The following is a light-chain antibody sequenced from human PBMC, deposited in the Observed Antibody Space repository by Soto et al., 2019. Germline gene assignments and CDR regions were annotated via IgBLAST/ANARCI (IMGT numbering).Light chain of an antibody. CDR2: DAS. Sequence: DIQMTQSPSSLSASVGDRVTITCQASHDITSYLNWYQHKPGKGPKLLIYDASILEAGVPSRFSGSRYETDFTFTISSLQRQGVATYYWQKFDYLPIFRPGTTV. V-gene: IGKV1-33*01. CDR3: QKFDYLPI. J-gene: IGKJ3*01. CDR1: HDITSY.